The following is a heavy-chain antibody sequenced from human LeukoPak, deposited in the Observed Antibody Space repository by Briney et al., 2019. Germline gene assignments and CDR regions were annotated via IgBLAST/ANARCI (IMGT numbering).Heavy chain of an antibody. Sequence: ASVKVSCKASGYTFTSYAISWVRQAPGQGLEWMGGIIPIFGTADYAQKFQAKVTITADESTSTAYMELSSLRAEDTAVYYCAKEASFSGSYYGNWGQGTLVTVSS. CDR2: IIPIFGTA. J-gene: IGHJ4*02. CDR3: AKEASFSGSYYGN. D-gene: IGHD3-10*01. V-gene: IGHV1-69*13. CDR1: GYTFTSYA.